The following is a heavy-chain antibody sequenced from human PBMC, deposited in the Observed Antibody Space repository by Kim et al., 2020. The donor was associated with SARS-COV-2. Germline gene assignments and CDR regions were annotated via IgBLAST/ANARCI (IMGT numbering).Heavy chain of an antibody. Sequence: GGSLRLSCAASGFTFTTYWMFWVRQAPGKGLEWVANIKQDGSETHYVDSVRGRFTISRDNTKNSVYLQMDSLRDEDTAVYYCAGGGGWVLDSWGQGTLVAVST. D-gene: IGHD6-19*01. CDR1: GFTFTTYW. CDR3: AGGGGWVLDS. J-gene: IGHJ4*02. V-gene: IGHV3-7*05. CDR2: IKQDGSET.